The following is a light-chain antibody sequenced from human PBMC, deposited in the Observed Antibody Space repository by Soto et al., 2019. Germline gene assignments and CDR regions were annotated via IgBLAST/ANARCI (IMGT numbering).Light chain of an antibody. CDR1: XDXIYSSNNKSY. J-gene: IGKJ2*01. V-gene: IGKV4-1*01. CDR3: QQYYITPYT. Sequence: DIVLTQSPDSLAXSXXXXXTXXCRSSXDXIYSSNNKSYLTWYQQKPGQPPKLLIYWASTRHSGVPVRFSGSGSGTNFSLTISDLQADDVAVYYCQQYYITPYTFGQGTKVEIK. CDR2: WAS.